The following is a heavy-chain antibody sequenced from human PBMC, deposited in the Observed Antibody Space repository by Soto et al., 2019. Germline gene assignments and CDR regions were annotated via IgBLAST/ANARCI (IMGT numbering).Heavy chain of an antibody. CDR1: GGSISSGGYY. Sequence: QVQLQESGPGLVKPSQTPSLTCTVSGGSISSGGYYWSWIRQHPVKGLEWIGYIYYSGSTYYNPSLKSRVTISVDTSKNQFSLKLSSVTAADTAVYYCARGGRRSPGMDVWGQGTTVTVSS. CDR2: IYYSGST. V-gene: IGHV4-31*03. J-gene: IGHJ6*02. CDR3: ARGGRRSPGMDV.